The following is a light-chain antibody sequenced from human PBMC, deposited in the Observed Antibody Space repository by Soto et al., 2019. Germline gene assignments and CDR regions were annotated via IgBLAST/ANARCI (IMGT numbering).Light chain of an antibody. V-gene: IGKV3-20*01. J-gene: IGKJ1*01. CDR1: QSVSSSY. CDR2: GAS. CDR3: QQYARSPPWT. Sequence: VLSKSPGALSLSPGERATISCRAIQSVSSSYLAWYQQKPGQAPRLLIYGASSRATGIPDRFSGSGSGTAFTLTISRLEPEDFAVYYCQQYARSPPWTFGQGTKVDIK.